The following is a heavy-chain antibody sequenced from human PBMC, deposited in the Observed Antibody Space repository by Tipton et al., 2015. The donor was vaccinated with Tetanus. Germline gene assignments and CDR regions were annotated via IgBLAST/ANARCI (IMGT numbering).Heavy chain of an antibody. D-gene: IGHD2-15*01. V-gene: IGHV3-30*03. J-gene: IGHJ3*02. CDR1: GFTFSYSG. CDR3: AGWELLNWNALDI. Sequence: SLRLSCAASGFTFSYSGMHWVRQAPGKGLEWVAVIPFDGRNERYADSVKGRFIISRDNSKNTLYLQMNSLRPEDTAVYYCAGWELLNWNALDIWGQGTGVTVSA. CDR2: IPFDGRNE.